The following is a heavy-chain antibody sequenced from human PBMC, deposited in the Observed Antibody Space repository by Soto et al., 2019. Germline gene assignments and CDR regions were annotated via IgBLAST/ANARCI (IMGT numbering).Heavy chain of an antibody. CDR1: GFTFSTYA. V-gene: IGHV3-23*01. D-gene: IGHD3-22*01. Sequence: EVHLLESGGGLVQPGGSLRLSCAASGFTFSTYAMTWVRQAPGKGPEWVSAISPTANSIYYAASVKGRFTISRDNSKSTLYLQMSSLRAEDTAVYYCAKNSRDGYSYDLWGQGTLVTVSS. CDR2: ISPTANSI. J-gene: IGHJ4*02. CDR3: AKNSRDGYSYDL.